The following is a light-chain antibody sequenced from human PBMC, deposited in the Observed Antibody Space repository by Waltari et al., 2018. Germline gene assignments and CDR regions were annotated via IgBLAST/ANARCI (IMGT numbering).Light chain of an antibody. CDR1: QSVGTN. CDR3: QQYNNWPPYT. V-gene: IGKV3-15*01. CDR2: DTS. Sequence: EIVMTQSPATLPVSPGERVTLSCRASQSVGTNLAWYQQKPGQAPRLLIYDTSTRATGIPARFGGSGSGTEFSLTISSLQSEDFALYFCQQYNNWPPYTFGQGTRLEI. J-gene: IGKJ2*01.